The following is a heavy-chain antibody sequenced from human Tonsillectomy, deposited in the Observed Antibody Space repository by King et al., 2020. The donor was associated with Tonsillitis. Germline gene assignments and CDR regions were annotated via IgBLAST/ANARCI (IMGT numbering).Heavy chain of an antibody. J-gene: IGHJ4*02. CDR2: MYSSGTV. Sequence: QLQESGPGVVKPSETLSLTCTVSGDSISSGDHFWAWIRQPPGKGLEWIGYMYSSGTVFYNPSLKSRITITGGTSENRFSLKLSSVTAADTAVYFCAGYVSGSFDYWGQGALVTVSS. D-gene: IGHD1-26*01. V-gene: IGHV4-39*01. CDR1: GDSISSGDHF. CDR3: AGYVSGSFDY.